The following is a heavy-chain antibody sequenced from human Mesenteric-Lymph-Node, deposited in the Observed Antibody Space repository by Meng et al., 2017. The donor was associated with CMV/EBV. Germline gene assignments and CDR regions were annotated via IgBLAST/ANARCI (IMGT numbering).Heavy chain of an antibody. CDR2: ISGSGGST. CDR1: GFTFSSYS. Sequence: GESLKISCAASGFTFSSYSMNWVRQAPGKGLEWVSAISGSGGSTYYADSVKGRFTISRDNSKNTLYLQMNSLRAEDTAVYYCAKGEVWFGELFGYWGQGTLVTVSS. V-gene: IGHV3-23*01. D-gene: IGHD3-10*01. CDR3: AKGEVWFGELFGY. J-gene: IGHJ4*02.